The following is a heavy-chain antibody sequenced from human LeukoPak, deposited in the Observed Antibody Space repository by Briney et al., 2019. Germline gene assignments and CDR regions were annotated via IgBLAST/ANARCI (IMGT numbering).Heavy chain of an antibody. Sequence: GASVKVSCKASGGTFSNYAITWVRQAPGQGLQWVGRVVPIFGTTSYAQNFQGRATVSADESTNTAYMELNNLQSEDTAVYYCARDQGMLATWGWFDPWGQGTLVTVSS. D-gene: IGHD5-12*01. J-gene: IGHJ5*02. CDR2: VVPIFGTT. V-gene: IGHV1-69*13. CDR1: GGTFSNYA. CDR3: ARDQGMLATWGWFDP.